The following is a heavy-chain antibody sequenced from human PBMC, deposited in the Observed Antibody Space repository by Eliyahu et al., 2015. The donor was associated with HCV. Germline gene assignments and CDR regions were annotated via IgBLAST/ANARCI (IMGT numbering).Heavy chain of an antibody. Sequence: QVQLVQSGAEVKKPGSSVKVSCKTSGGTFNRFTIDWVRQAPGQGLEWMGGIVLAFGSTNYAQKFQDRVTISADESTSTVYMELSTLKSEDTAVYFCARKMLTMFGVVAFDYWGQGSLVTVSS. CDR3: ARKMLTMFGVVAFDY. J-gene: IGHJ4*01. D-gene: IGHD3-3*01. V-gene: IGHV1-69*01. CDR1: GGTFNRFT. CDR2: IVLAFGST.